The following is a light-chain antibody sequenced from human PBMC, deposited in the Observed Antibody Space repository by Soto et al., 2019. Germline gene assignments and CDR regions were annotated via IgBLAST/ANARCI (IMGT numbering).Light chain of an antibody. CDR3: QQYTSSLNT. J-gene: IGKJ5*01. V-gene: IGKV3-20*01. CDR2: GAS. Sequence: QSPGTLSLSPGEGATLSCRASETIRNNYLAWYQQKPGQAPRLLIYGASVRDTGFPDRFSGSGSGTDFTLTISILEPDAFAVYYCQQYTSSLNTFGQGTRL. CDR1: ETIRNNY.